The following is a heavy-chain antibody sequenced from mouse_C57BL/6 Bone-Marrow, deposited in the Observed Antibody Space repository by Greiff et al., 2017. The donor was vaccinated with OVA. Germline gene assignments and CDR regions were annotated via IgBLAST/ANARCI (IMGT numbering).Heavy chain of an antibody. J-gene: IGHJ4*01. CDR3: ANYGYDGDPWVDY. CDR1: GFSLTSYG. V-gene: IGHV2-9*01. CDR2: IWGGGST. D-gene: IGHD2-2*01. Sequence: VKLVESGPGLVAPSQSLSITCTVSGFSLTSYGVDWVRQPPGKGLEWLGVIWGGGSTNYNSALMSSLSISKDNSKSQVFLKMNSLQTDDTAMYYCANYGYDGDPWVDYWGQGTSVTVSS.